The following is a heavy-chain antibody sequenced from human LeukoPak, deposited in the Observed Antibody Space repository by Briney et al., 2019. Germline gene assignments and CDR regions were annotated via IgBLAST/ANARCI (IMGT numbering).Heavy chain of an antibody. CDR2: IKQDGGEQ. CDR1: GFTFSRYW. J-gene: IGHJ4*02. V-gene: IGHV3-7*03. D-gene: IGHD1-26*01. CDR3: AREGVVGATE. Sequence: GGSLRLSCAASGFTFSRYWMSWVRQAPGKGLEWVANIKQDGGEQYYVDSVKGRFTISRDNAKNSLYLQVNTLRAEDTAVYYCAREGVVGATEGGQGTLVTVSS.